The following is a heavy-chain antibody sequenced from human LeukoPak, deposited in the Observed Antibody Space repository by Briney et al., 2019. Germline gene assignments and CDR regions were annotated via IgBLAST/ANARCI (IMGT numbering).Heavy chain of an antibody. CDR1: GFTFSRYW. Sequence: PGGSLRLSCAASGFTFSRYWMSWVRQAPGKGLEWVANIKHDGSEKYYVDSVKGRFSISRDSAKNSLYLQMNSLRAEDAAVYYCARDLGYGDYSDWGQGTLVTVSS. J-gene: IGHJ4*02. CDR3: ARDLGYGDYSD. CDR2: IKHDGSEK. D-gene: IGHD4-17*01. V-gene: IGHV3-7*01.